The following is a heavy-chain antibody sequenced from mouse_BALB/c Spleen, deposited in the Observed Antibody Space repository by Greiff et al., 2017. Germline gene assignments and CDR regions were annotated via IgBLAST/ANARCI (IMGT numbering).Heavy chain of an antibody. V-gene: IGHV5-6*02. CDR2: ISSGGSYT. Sequence: EVKLVESGGDLVKPGGSLKLSCAASGFTFSSYGMSWVRQTPDKRLEWVATISSGGSYTYYPDSVKGRFTISRDNAKNTLYLQMSSLKSEDTAMYYCARLSYDGYLWFAYWGQGTLVTVSA. J-gene: IGHJ3*01. D-gene: IGHD2-3*01. CDR3: ARLSYDGYLWFAY. CDR1: GFTFSSYG.